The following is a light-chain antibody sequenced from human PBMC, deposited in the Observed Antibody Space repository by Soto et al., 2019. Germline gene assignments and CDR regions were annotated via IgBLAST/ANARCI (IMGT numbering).Light chain of an antibody. CDR3: QQWSSTPYT. V-gene: IGKV1-39*01. CDR1: QSLSSY. Sequence: DIQMTQSPSSLSASVGDRVTITCRASQSLSSYLNWYQQKPGKAPKLLIYAASSLQSGVPSRFSGSGSGTEFNLNIRSLQHADLATYYCQQWSSTPYTFGQPTKRQIK. J-gene: IGKJ2*01. CDR2: AAS.